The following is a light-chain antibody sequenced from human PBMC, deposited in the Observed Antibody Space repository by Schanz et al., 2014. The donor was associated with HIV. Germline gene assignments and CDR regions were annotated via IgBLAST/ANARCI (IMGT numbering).Light chain of an antibody. CDR3: QSCDISLSGVV. CDR2: EVS. CDR1: SSDVGAYNY. J-gene: IGLJ2*01. Sequence: QSVLTQPPSASGSPGQSVTIPCTGTSSDVGAYNYVSWYQQHPGEAPKLMIYEVSKRPSGVPDRFSGSKSGTSASLAITGLQAEDEADYYCQSCDISLSGVVFGGGTKLTVL. V-gene: IGLV2-8*01.